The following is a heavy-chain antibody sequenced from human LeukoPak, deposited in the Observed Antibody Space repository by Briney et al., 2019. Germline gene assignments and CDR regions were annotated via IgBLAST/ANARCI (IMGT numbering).Heavy chain of an antibody. CDR3: ARPLTQNHDAFDI. CDR1: GGSISSGDYY. V-gene: IGHV4-30-4*01. CDR2: INHSGST. J-gene: IGHJ3*02. Sequence: SQTLSLTCTVSGGSISSGDYYWSWIRQPPGKGLEWIGEINHSGSTNYNPSLKSRVTISVDTSKNQFSLKLSSVTAADTAVYYCARPLTQNHDAFDIWGQGTMVTVSS. D-gene: IGHD3-9*01.